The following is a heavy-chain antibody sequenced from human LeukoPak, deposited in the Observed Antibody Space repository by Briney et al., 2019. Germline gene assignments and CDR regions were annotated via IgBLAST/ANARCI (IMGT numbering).Heavy chain of an antibody. D-gene: IGHD4-17*01. J-gene: IGHJ4*02. CDR1: GYSISSGYY. V-gene: IGHV4-61*01. Sequence: PSETLSLTCTVSGYSISSGYYWGWIRQPPGKGLEWIGYIYYSGSTNYNPSLKSRVTISVDTSKSQFSLNLSSVTAADTAVYYCARASHDYGDYSHFDYWGQGTLVTVSS. CDR3: ARASHDYGDYSHFDY. CDR2: IYYSGST.